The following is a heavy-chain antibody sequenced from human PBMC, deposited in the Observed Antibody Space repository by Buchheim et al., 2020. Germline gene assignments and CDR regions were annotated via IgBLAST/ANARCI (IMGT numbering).Heavy chain of an antibody. Sequence: QVQLVESGGGVVQPGRPLRLSCAASGFTFSSYGMHWVRQAPGKGLEWVAVISYDGSNKYYADSVKGRFTISRDNSKNTLYLQMNSLRAEDTAVYYCAKDLDVRAYCSGGSCYRYYYGMDVWGQGTT. CDR2: ISYDGSNK. CDR3: AKDLDVRAYCSGGSCYRYYYGMDV. D-gene: IGHD2-15*01. V-gene: IGHV3-30*18. CDR1: GFTFSSYG. J-gene: IGHJ6*02.